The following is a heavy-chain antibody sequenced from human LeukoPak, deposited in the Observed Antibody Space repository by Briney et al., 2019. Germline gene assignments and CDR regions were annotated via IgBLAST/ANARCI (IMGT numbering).Heavy chain of an antibody. CDR3: AKRRGDYVWGYFDY. V-gene: IGHV3-23*01. Sequence: GGSLRLSCAASGFTFSSYAMSWVRQAPGKGLEWVSTINNSGGSTYYADSVKGRFTISRDNSKNTLYLQMKSLRAEDAAVYYCAKRRGDYVWGYFDYWGQGTLVTVSS. CDR2: INNSGGST. J-gene: IGHJ4*02. D-gene: IGHD3-16*01. CDR1: GFTFSSYA.